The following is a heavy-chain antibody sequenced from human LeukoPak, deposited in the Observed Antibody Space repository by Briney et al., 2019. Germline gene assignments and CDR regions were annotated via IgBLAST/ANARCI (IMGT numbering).Heavy chain of an antibody. CDR3: ANHGSGSYFLFDAFDI. Sequence: GGSLRLSCAASGFTFSSYAMSWVRQAPGKGLEWVSAISGSGGSTYYADSVKGRFSISRDNSKNTLYLQMNSLRAEDTAVYYCANHGSGSYFLFDAFDIWGQGTMVTVSS. V-gene: IGHV3-23*01. CDR1: GFTFSSYA. J-gene: IGHJ3*02. CDR2: ISGSGGST. D-gene: IGHD3-10*01.